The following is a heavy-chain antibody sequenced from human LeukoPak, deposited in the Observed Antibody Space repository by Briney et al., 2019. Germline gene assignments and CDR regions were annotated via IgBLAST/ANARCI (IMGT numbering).Heavy chain of an antibody. Sequence: PSETLSLTCTVSGGSISSSSYYWGWIRQPPGKGLEWIGSIYYSGSTYYNPSLKSRVTISVDTSKNQFSLKLSSVTAADTAVYYCAREGGYSSSWYLGHWFDPWGQGTLVTVSS. J-gene: IGHJ5*02. CDR2: IYYSGST. V-gene: IGHV4-39*02. D-gene: IGHD6-13*01. CDR3: AREGGYSSSWYLGHWFDP. CDR1: GGSISSSSYY.